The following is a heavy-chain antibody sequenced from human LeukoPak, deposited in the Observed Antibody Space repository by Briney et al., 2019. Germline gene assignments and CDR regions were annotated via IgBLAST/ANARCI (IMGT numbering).Heavy chain of an antibody. J-gene: IGHJ4*02. D-gene: IGHD6-13*01. Sequence: GGSLRLSLPASGFTFGSFAMHWFRQPPGKGLEYVSAISSNGGSTYYANSVKGRFTISRDNSKNTLYLQMGSLRAEDMAVYYCASGSRGIAAYWGQGTLVTVSS. CDR1: GFTFGSFA. V-gene: IGHV3-64*01. CDR2: ISSNGGST. CDR3: ASGSRGIAAY.